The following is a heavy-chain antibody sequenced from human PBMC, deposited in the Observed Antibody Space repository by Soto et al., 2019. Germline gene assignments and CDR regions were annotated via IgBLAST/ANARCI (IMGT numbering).Heavy chain of an antibody. Sequence: GGSLRLSCAASGFTFSSYWMSWVRQAPGKGLEWVANIKQDGSEKYYGDSVKGRFTIARDNAKNSLYLQMNGLRADDTAVYYWAMQSSIFGVVIIRAGAFDIWGQGTTVTVSS. V-gene: IGHV3-7*01. D-gene: IGHD3-3*01. J-gene: IGHJ3*02. CDR3: AMQSSIFGVVIIRAGAFDI. CDR1: GFTFSSYW. CDR2: IKQDGSEK.